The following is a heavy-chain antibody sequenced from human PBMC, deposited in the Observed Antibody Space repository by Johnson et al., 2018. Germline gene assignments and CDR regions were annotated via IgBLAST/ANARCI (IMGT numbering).Heavy chain of an antibody. V-gene: IGHV3-23*04. J-gene: IGHJ1*01. CDR2: ISGSGGST. Sequence: VQLVQSGGGVVQPGRSLRLSCAASGFTFSSYGMHWVRQAPGKGLEWVSAISGSGGSTYYADSVKGRFTISRDNSKNTLYLQMNSLRAEDTAVYYCAKDSADSSGYYYEEWDEYFQHWGQGTLVTVSS. CDR1: GFTFSSYG. D-gene: IGHD3-22*01. CDR3: AKDSADSSGYYYEEWDEYFQH.